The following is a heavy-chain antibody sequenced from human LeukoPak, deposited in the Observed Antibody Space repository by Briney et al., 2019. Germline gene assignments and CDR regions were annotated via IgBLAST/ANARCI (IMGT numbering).Heavy chain of an antibody. D-gene: IGHD4-17*01. CDR3: ARRDPYGDYGY. Sequence: GGSLRHSCAASGFTFSSYWMSWVRQAPGKGLEWVANIKQDGSEKYYVDSVKGRFTISRDNAKNSLYLQMSSLRAEDTAVYYCARRDPYGDYGYWGQGTLVTVSS. CDR2: IKQDGSEK. CDR1: GFTFSSYW. J-gene: IGHJ4*02. V-gene: IGHV3-7*01.